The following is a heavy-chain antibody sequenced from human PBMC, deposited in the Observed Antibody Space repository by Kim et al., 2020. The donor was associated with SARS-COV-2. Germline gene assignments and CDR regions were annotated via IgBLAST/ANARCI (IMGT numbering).Heavy chain of an antibody. CDR1: GFTFSSYA. V-gene: IGHV3-23*01. D-gene: IGHD4-4*01. Sequence: GGSLRLSCAASGFTFSSYAMSWVRQAPGKGLEWVSAISGSGGSTYYADSVKGRFTISRDNSKNTLYLQMNSLRAEDTAVYYCAKDFTDSDMTTVTTGDENYWGQGTLVTVSS. CDR2: ISGSGGST. CDR3: AKDFTDSDMTTVTTGDENY. J-gene: IGHJ4*02.